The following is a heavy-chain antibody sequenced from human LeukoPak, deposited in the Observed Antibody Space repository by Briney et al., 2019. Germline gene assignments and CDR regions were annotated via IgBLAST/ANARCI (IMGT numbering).Heavy chain of an antibody. Sequence: GGSLRLSCAASGFTFSSYAMSWVRQAPEEGLEWVSTVSGSAAATYYADSVKGRFTISRDNSKNTLYLQMNSLRAEDTAIYFCAKDQSGYDKPADYWGQGTLVTVSS. D-gene: IGHD3-3*01. CDR3: AKDQSGYDKPADY. CDR1: GFTFSSYA. CDR2: VSGSAAAT. V-gene: IGHV3-23*01. J-gene: IGHJ4*02.